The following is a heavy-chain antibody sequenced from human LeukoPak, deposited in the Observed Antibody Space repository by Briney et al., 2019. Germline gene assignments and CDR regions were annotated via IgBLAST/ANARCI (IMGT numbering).Heavy chain of an antibody. D-gene: IGHD2-2*01. J-gene: IGHJ5*02. CDR3: ARDSTTSSLADP. Sequence: ASVKVSCKASRYTFTNYYLHWVRQAPGQGLEWMGIIHPSGGSTAYAQKFQGRVTMTRDTSTSTVYMELSSLRSEDTAVYYCARDSTTSSLADPWGQGTLVTVSS. CDR1: RYTFTNYY. V-gene: IGHV1-46*01. CDR2: IHPSGGST.